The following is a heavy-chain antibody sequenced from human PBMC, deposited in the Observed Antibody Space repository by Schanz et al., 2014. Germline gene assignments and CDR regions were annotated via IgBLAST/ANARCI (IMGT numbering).Heavy chain of an antibody. J-gene: IGHJ4*02. CDR2: LSGDGGTT. CDR1: GFSFSSYT. CDR3: AKEKEEVAADGSVFDY. V-gene: IGHV3-23*01. D-gene: IGHD6-13*01. Sequence: EVQLLASGGGLVQPGESLRLSCAASGFSFSSYTMSWVRQAPGKGLQWVSSLSGDGGTTHYADSVKGRFTISRDNSKNTVNLQMNSLRAEDTAVYYCAKEKEEVAADGSVFDYWGQGTLVTVSS.